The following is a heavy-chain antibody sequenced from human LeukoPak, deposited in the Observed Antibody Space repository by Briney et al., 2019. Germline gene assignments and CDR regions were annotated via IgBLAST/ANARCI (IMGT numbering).Heavy chain of an antibody. J-gene: IGHJ6*03. Sequence: SETLSLTCTVSGGSISGYYWSWIRQSPVKGLEWIGYIFPSGSAFYNPSLESRVTISQDTSENQFSLRLSSVTAADTAVYYCARRNHYFYYMDVWGKGTTVTVSS. CDR1: GGSISGYY. CDR3: ARRNHYFYYMDV. CDR2: IFPSGSA. D-gene: IGHD1-14*01. V-gene: IGHV4-4*09.